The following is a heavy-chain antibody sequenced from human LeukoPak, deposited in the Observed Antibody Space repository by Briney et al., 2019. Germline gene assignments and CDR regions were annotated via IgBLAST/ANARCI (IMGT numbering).Heavy chain of an antibody. Sequence: GGSLRLSCAASGFTFSSFAMHWVRQAPGKGLEWVAIISYGGSNKYYADSVRGRFTISRDNSKNTLYLQMNSLRAEDTAVYYCARDGASDASGSYYLYWYFDLWGRATLVTVSS. CDR2: ISYGGSNK. V-gene: IGHV3-30*04. CDR1: GFTFSSFA. CDR3: ARDGASDASGSYYLYWYFDL. D-gene: IGHD3-10*01. J-gene: IGHJ2*01.